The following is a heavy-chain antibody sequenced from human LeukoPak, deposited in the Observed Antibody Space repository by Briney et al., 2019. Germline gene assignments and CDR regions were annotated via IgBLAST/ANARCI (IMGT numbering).Heavy chain of an antibody. J-gene: IGHJ4*02. Sequence: GGSLRLSGAASGFTFSSYGMHWVRQAPGKGLEWVAVISYDGSNKYYADSVKGRFTISRDNSKNTLYLQMNSLRAEDTAVYYCARGVSYYDSSGYPYWGQGTLVTVSS. CDR2: ISYDGSNK. V-gene: IGHV3-30*03. D-gene: IGHD3-22*01. CDR3: ARGVSYYDSSGYPY. CDR1: GFTFSSYG.